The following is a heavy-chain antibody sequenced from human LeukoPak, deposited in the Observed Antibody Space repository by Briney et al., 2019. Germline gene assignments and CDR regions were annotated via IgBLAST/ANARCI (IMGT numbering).Heavy chain of an antibody. Sequence: SETLSLTCTVSGGSISSYYWSWIRQPPGKGLEWIAYISDIGSINYNPSLKSRLTISLDTSKNQFSLKLSSVTAADTAVYYCAGHHPRNTVDFWGQGTLVTVSS. CDR1: GGSISSYY. V-gene: IGHV4-59*08. J-gene: IGHJ4*02. CDR2: ISDIGSI. D-gene: IGHD2/OR15-2a*01. CDR3: AGHHPRNTVDF.